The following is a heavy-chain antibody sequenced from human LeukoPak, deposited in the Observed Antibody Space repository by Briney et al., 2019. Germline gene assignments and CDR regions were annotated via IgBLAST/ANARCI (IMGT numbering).Heavy chain of an antibody. D-gene: IGHD3-9*01. CDR2: ITCSGGNT. CDR1: GFTFSNYA. J-gene: IGHJ4*02. CDR3: AKWGDYDVLTGYYVSDY. Sequence: GGSLRLSCAASGFTFSNYAMSWVRQAPGKGLEWVSAITCSGGNTYYADSVKGRFTISRDNSKNTVFLQMNSLRAEDTAVYYCAKWGDYDVLTGYYVSDYWGQGTLVTVSS. V-gene: IGHV3-23*01.